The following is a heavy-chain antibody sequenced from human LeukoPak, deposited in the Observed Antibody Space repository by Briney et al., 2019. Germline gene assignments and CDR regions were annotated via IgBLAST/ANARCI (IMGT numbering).Heavy chain of an antibody. V-gene: IGHV3-49*04. D-gene: IGHD3-3*01. CDR1: GFTFGDYA. J-gene: IGHJ4*02. Sequence: GSLRLSCTASGFTFGDYAMSWARQAPGKGLEWVGFIRSKAYGGTTEYAASVKGRFTISRDDSKSIAYLQMNSLKTEDTAVYYCTRDRIASSIFGVVISPPDYWGQGTLVTVSS. CDR2: IRSKAYGGTT. CDR3: TRDRIASSIFGVVISPPDY.